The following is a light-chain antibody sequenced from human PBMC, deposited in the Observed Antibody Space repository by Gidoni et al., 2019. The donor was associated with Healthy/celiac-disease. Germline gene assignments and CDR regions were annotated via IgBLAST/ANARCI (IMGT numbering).Light chain of an antibody. V-gene: IGKV3-11*01. CDR1: QSVSSY. J-gene: IGKJ5*01. CDR2: DAS. CDR3: QKRSNSIT. Sequence: DIVLTQSPATLSLSPGERATLSCRASQSVSSYLAWYQQKPGQAPRLLIDDASNRATGSQARFSGSESGTDFTVTISSIEPEDFAVYYCQKRSNSITFGQGTRLEIK.